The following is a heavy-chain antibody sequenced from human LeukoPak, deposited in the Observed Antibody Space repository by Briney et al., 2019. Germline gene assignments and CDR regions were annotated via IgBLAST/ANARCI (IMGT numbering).Heavy chain of an antibody. D-gene: IGHD3-22*01. J-gene: IGHJ4*02. CDR1: GFTFSSYA. Sequence: GGSLRLSCAASGFTFSSYAMSWVRQAPGKGLEWVSTFSGSGLSTYYADSVKGRFTISRDNSKNTLYLQMNSLRAEDTAVYYCARTPYYYDSSGLLFDYWGQGTLVTVSS. CDR2: FSGSGLST. V-gene: IGHV3-23*01. CDR3: ARTPYYYDSSGLLFDY.